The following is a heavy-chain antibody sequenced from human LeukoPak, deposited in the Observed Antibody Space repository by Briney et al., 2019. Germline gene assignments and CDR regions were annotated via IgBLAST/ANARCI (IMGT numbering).Heavy chain of an antibody. CDR3: TTWNYDILTGYSI. CDR1: GFTFSSCA. CDR2: IKSKTHGGTT. D-gene: IGHD3-9*01. J-gene: IGHJ4*02. V-gene: IGHV3-15*01. Sequence: GGSLRLSCAASGFTFSSCAMSWVRQAPGKGLEWVGRIKSKTHGGTTDYAAAVKGRFTISRDDSKSTLYLQMNSLKTEDTALYYCTTWNYDILTGYSIWGQGTLVTVSS.